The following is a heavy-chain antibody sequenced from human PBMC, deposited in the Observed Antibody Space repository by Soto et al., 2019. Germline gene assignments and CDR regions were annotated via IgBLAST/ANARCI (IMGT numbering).Heavy chain of an antibody. D-gene: IGHD3-16*01. CDR1: GFTFSSYG. J-gene: IGHJ3*02. CDR3: AKTRWGATIPGDAFDI. CDR2: ISYDGSNK. V-gene: IGHV3-30*18. Sequence: QVQLVESGGGVVQPGRSLRLSCAASGFTFSSYGMHWVRQAPGKGLEWVAVISYDGSNKYYADSVKGRFTISRDNSKNTLYLQMNSLRAEDTAVYYCAKTRWGATIPGDAFDIWGQGTMVTVSS.